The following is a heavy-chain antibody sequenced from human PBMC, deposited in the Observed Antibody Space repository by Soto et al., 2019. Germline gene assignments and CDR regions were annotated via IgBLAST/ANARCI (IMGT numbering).Heavy chain of an antibody. D-gene: IGHD6-13*01. V-gene: IGHV3-23*01. Sequence: HPGGSLRLSCAASGFTFSTYAMSWVRQAPGKGLEWVSAISGSGDSTYYADSVKGRFTISRDNSKNTLYLQMNSLRAEDTAVYYCARRWETIAAAATVFQHWGQGTLVTVSS. J-gene: IGHJ1*01. CDR2: ISGSGDST. CDR1: GFTFSTYA. CDR3: ARRWETIAAAATVFQH.